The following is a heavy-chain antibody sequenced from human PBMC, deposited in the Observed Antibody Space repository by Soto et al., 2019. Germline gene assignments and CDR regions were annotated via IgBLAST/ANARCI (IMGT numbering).Heavy chain of an antibody. V-gene: IGHV2-5*01. CDR1: GVSFSTSGGG. D-gene: IGHD3-16*01. J-gene: IGHJ5*02. CDR3: AHTIGLKNWFDT. CDR2: IYWYDDE. Sequence: QITLNESGPTLVKPTQTLTLTCTFSGVSFSTSGGGVGWIRQPPGKDLEWLALIYWYDDERYSPSLKSTLTITRDTSKKQVVLKMTNMDTVDTATYYCAHTIGLKNWFDTCGPRILVTVSS.